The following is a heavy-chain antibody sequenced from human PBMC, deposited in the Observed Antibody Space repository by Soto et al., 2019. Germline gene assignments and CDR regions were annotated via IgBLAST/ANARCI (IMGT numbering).Heavy chain of an antibody. CDR1: GDTISTGGYT. Sequence: SETLSLTCDVSGDTISTGGYTWAWIRQPPGKGLEWIGYIYYTGNTYYNPSLKSRPTISIDTSENQFSLKLTSVTAADTAVYFCASGHDAYKVRYWGQRTLVTVSS. V-gene: IGHV4-31*11. CDR3: ASGHDAYKVRY. D-gene: IGHD1-1*01. CDR2: IYYTGNT. J-gene: IGHJ4*02.